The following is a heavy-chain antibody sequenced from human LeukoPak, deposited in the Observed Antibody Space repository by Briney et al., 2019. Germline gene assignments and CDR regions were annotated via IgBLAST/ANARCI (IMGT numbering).Heavy chain of an antibody. Sequence: GGSLRLSCAASGFIVSNKYMTWVRQAPGKGLEWVSLIYSDGRTYYADSVRGRCTISRDNSKNTLYLQMNSLRVEDTAVYYCARGLSNLLRYFDPLGYWGQGTLVTVSS. CDR2: IYSDGRT. J-gene: IGHJ4*02. CDR3: ARGLSNLLRYFDPLGY. CDR1: GFIVSNKY. D-gene: IGHD3-9*01. V-gene: IGHV3-53*01.